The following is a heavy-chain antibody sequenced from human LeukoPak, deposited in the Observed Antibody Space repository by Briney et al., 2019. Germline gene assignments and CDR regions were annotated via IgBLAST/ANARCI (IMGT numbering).Heavy chain of an antibody. V-gene: IGHV5-51*01. D-gene: IGHD4-17*01. Sequence: GESLKISCKGSGYSFTSYWIGWVRQMPGKGLEWVGIIYPDDSDTRYSPSFRDQVTISADKSISTAYLQWSSLKASDTAMYYCARHYPGGDYFIDYWGQGTLVTVSS. J-gene: IGHJ4*02. CDR2: IYPDDSDT. CDR3: ARHYPGGDYFIDY. CDR1: GYSFTSYW.